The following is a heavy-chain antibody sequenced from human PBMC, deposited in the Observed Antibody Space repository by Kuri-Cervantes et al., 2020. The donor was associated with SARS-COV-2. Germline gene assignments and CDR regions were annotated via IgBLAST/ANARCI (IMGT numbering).Heavy chain of an antibody. D-gene: IGHD1-26*01. Sequence: GESLKISCAASGFTFSSYSMNWVRQAPGKGLQWVSSISSSSSYIYYADSVKGRFTISRDSAKNSLYLQMNSLRAEDTAVYYCARDQSGSYYFGYFDYWGQGTLVTVSS. CDR3: ARDQSGSYYFGYFDY. V-gene: IGHV3-21*01. CDR1: GFTFSSYS. CDR2: ISSSSSYI. J-gene: IGHJ4*02.